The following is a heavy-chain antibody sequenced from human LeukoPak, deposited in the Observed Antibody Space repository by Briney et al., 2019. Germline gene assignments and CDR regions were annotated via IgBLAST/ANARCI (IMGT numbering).Heavy chain of an antibody. J-gene: IGHJ4*02. V-gene: IGHV1-2*02. CDR1: GYTFTDYY. CDR3: AKHLWFGDTGYFDS. D-gene: IGHD3-10*01. CDR2: VKPDNGDT. Sequence: ASVKVSCKASGYTFTDYYIQWLRQAPGQGPEWMGWVKPDNGDTYYAQKLQGRFTMTRDTSISTAFMELSMLTSADTAVYYCAKHLWFGDTGYFDSWGQGTLVVVSS.